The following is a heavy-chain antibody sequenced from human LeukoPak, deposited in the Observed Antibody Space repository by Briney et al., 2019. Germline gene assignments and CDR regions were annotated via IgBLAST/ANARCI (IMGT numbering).Heavy chain of an antibody. V-gene: IGHV3-7*01. J-gene: IGHJ4*02. CDR1: GFTFSSYW. Sequence: GGSLRLSCAASGFTFSSYWMSWVRQAPGKGLEWVANIKQDGSEKYSADSVKGRFTISRDNAENSLYLQMNSLRVEDTAFYYCARDLAYSRLDYWGQGMLVTVSS. CDR3: ARDLAYSRLDY. CDR2: IKQDGSEK. D-gene: IGHD5-18*01.